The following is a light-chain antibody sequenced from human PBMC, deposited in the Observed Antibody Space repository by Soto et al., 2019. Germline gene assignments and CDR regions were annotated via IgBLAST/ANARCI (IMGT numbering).Light chain of an antibody. V-gene: IGKV1-39*01. CDR1: QSISSY. Sequence: DIQMTQSPSSLSASVGDRVTITCRASQSISSYLNWYQQKPGKAPKLLIYAASSLQSGVPSRFSGSGSGTDFTHTISSLQPEDFATYYCQQSYSTFFGPGTKVDIK. CDR2: AAS. CDR3: QQSYSTF. J-gene: IGKJ3*01.